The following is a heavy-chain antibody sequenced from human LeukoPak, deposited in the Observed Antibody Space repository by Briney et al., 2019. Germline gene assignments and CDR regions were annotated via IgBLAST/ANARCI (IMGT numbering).Heavy chain of an antibody. V-gene: IGHV3-49*04. CDR1: GFTFGDYA. Sequence: SLRLSCTTYGFTFGDYAMSWVRQAPGKGLEWVGFIRSKAYRGATGDAASVKGRVTISRDDSKSIAYLYMNSLKTEDTAVYYCTSVHDSSAYYHSGIDYWGQGTLVTVSS. CDR3: TSVHDSSAYYHSGIDY. CDR2: IRSKAYRGAT. D-gene: IGHD3-22*01. J-gene: IGHJ4*02.